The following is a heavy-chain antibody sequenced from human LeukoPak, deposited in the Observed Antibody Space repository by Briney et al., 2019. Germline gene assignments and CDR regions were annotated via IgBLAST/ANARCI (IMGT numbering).Heavy chain of an antibody. CDR1: GGSFSGYY. CDR3: ARTPSAATRYYYYYGMDV. V-gene: IGHV4-34*01. CDR2: INHSGST. Sequence: SETLSLTCAVYGGSFSGYYWSWIRQPPGKGLEWIGEINHSGSTNYNLSLKSRVTISVDTSKNQFSLKLSSVTAADTAVYYCARTPSAATRYYYYYGMDVWGKGTTVTVSS. D-gene: IGHD2-15*01. J-gene: IGHJ6*04.